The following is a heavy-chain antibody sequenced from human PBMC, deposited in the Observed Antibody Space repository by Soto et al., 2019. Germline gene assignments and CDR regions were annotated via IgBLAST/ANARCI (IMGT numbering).Heavy chain of an antibody. D-gene: IGHD4-17*01. J-gene: IGHJ3*02. CDR1: GYTFTGYY. CDR2: INPNSGGT. Sequence: QVQLVQSGAEVKKPGASVKVSCKASGYTFTGYYMHWVRQAPGQGLEWMGWINPNSGGTNYAQKFQGWVTMTRDTSISTAYMELSRLRSDDTAVYYCARGTDYGGNSLRQGAFDIWGQGTMVTVSS. V-gene: IGHV1-2*04. CDR3: ARGTDYGGNSLRQGAFDI.